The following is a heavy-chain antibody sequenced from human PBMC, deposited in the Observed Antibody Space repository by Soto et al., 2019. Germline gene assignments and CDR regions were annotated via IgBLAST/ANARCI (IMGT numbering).Heavy chain of an antibody. V-gene: IGHV3-30*18. Sequence: GGSLRLSCAVSGFTFRSYGLHWVRQAPGKGLEWVAVISYDGSNKYYADSVKGRFTISRDNSKNTLYLQMNSLRAEDTAVYYCAKVEMATMGYYYYGMDVWGQGTTVTVSS. CDR2: ISYDGSNK. J-gene: IGHJ6*02. D-gene: IGHD5-12*01. CDR1: GFTFRSYG. CDR3: AKVEMATMGYYYYGMDV.